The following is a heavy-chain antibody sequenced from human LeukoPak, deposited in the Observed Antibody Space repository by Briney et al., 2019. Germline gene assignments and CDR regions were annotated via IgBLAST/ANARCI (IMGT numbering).Heavy chain of an antibody. Sequence: GGSLRLSCAASGFTFSSYTMNWVRQPPGKGLEWVSNIGTSSTTIYYADSVKGRFTISRDNAKNSLYLQMNSLRADDTAVYYCAKTGERDYWGRGTLVTVSS. CDR3: AKTGERDY. CDR1: GFTFSSYT. D-gene: IGHD7-27*01. CDR2: IGTSSTTI. V-gene: IGHV3-48*01. J-gene: IGHJ4*02.